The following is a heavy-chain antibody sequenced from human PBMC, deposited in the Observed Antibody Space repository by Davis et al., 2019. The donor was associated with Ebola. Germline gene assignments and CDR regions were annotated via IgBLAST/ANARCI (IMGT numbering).Heavy chain of an antibody. Sequence: GESLKTSCAASGFTLNKYWMHWARQAPRKGLVYVSRISSDGGITSYADSVKGRFTISRNNAQSTLYLQMNSLTAEDTAVYYCVRTTYGAPEYWGQGTLVTVSS. CDR3: VRTTYGAPEY. CDR1: GFTLNKYW. CDR2: ISSDGGIT. J-gene: IGHJ4*02. D-gene: IGHD4-17*01. V-gene: IGHV3-74*01.